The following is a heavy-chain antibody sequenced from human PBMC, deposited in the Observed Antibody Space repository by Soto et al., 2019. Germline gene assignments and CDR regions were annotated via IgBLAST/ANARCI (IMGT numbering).Heavy chain of an antibody. CDR2: IYYTGSA. D-gene: IGHD3-3*01. CDR3: ARAGINYGFWSGYYSPPRFFDY. CDR1: GASISSGGHY. V-gene: IGHV4-31*03. J-gene: IGHJ4*02. Sequence: QVQLQESGPGLVKPSQTLSLTCTVSGASISSGGHYWSWIRQHPGKGLECIGYIYYTGSAYYNPSLKSRVTISVDTSKNQFSLKLSSVTAADTAVYHCARAGINYGFWSGYYSPPRFFDYWGQGTLVTV.